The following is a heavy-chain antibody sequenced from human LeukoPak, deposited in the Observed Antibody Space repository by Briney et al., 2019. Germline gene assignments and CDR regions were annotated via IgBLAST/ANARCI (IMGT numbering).Heavy chain of an antibody. CDR2: VYTSGST. J-gene: IGHJ4*02. CDR3: ARDSSGYFYYFDY. CDR1: GGSISSYF. D-gene: IGHD3-22*01. V-gene: IGHV4-4*07. Sequence: SETLSLTCTVSGGSISSYFWSWLRQPAGKGLQWIGRVYTSGSTNYNPSLKSRVTMSADTSKNQLSLKLNSVTAADTAVYYCARDSSGYFYYFDYWGQGNLVTVSS.